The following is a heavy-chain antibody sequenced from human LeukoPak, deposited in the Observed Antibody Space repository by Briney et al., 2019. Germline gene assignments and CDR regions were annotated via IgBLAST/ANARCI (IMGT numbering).Heavy chain of an antibody. CDR2: INHSGST. CDR3: ARGGGSYGGYYFDY. Sequence: PSETLSLTCAVYGGSFSGYYWSWIRQPPGKGLEWIGEINHSGSTNYNPSLKSRVTISVDTSKNQFSLKLSSVTAADTAVYYCARGGGSYGGYYFDYWGQGTLVTVSS. J-gene: IGHJ4*02. CDR1: GGSFSGYY. D-gene: IGHD1-26*01. V-gene: IGHV4-34*01.